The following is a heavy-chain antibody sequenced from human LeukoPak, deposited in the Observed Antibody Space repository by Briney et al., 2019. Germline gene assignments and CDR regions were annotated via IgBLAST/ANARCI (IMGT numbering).Heavy chain of an antibody. CDR1: GYTFITYY. V-gene: IGHV1-46*01. CDR2: IDPSGGST. Sequence: GASVKVSCKASGYTFITYYMHWVRQAPGQGLEWVGIIDPSGGSTTYAQKFQGRVTVTRDRSTSTVYMELNSLRSDDTAVYYCARDQDYPLPRFDSWGQGTLVTVSS. CDR3: ARDQDYPLPRFDS. D-gene: IGHD4-11*01. J-gene: IGHJ4*02.